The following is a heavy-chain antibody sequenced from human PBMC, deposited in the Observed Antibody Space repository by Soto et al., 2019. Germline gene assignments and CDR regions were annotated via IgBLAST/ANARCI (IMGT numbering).Heavy chain of an antibody. CDR2: IGPYNGNT. Sequence: QVQLVQSGAEVKKPGASVKVSCKASGYTFNNYGISWVRQAPGQGLEWMGWIGPYNGNTDHAQNFQGRVTMTTDTPTNTAYMEVRSLRTDDTALYYCARCYCSVGSCYTCWHFDLWGRGTLVTVSS. J-gene: IGHJ2*01. D-gene: IGHD2-15*01. CDR1: GYTFNNYG. V-gene: IGHV1-18*01. CDR3: ARCYCSVGSCYTCWHFDL.